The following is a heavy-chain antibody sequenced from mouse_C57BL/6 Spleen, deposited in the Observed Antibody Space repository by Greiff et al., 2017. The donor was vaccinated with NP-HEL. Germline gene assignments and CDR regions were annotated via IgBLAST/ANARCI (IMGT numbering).Heavy chain of an antibody. D-gene: IGHD2-5*01. V-gene: IGHV5-17*01. J-gene: IGHJ3*01. Sequence: EVKVVESGGGLVKPGGSLKLSCAASGFTFSDYGMHWVRQAPEKGLEWVAYISSGSSTIYYADTVKGRFTISRDNAKNTLFLQMTSLRSEDTAMYYCAKADYSNPFAYWGQGTLVTVSA. CDR3: AKADYSNPFAY. CDR1: GFTFSDYG. CDR2: ISSGSSTI.